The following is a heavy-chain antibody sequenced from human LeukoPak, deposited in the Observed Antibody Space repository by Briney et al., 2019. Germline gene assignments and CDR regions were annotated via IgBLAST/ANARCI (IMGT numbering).Heavy chain of an antibody. J-gene: IGHJ4*02. D-gene: IGHD6-13*01. V-gene: IGHV3-11*04. CDR1: GFFFSDYY. Sequence: PGGSLRLSCAASGFFFSDYYMSWIRQTPGKGLEWIAYISSDGSPDHYADSVKGRFTISGDTAQHSVHLQMNNLRVGDTAIYYCARESWYRFEYWGQGTVVTVSS. CDR2: ISSDGSPD. CDR3: ARESWYRFEY.